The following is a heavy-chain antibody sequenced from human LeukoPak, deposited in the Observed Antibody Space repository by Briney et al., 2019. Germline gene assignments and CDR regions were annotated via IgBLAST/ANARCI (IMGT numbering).Heavy chain of an antibody. J-gene: IGHJ4*02. V-gene: IGHV1-2*02. CDR1: GYTFTGYY. CDR3: ARSHSGSYYGGDDY. CDR2: INPNSGGT. D-gene: IGHD1-26*01. Sequence: ASVKVSCKASGYTFTGYYMHWVRQAPGQGLEWMGWINPNSGGTNYAQKFQGRVTMTRDTSISTAYMELRSLRSDDTAIYYCARSHSGSYYGGDDYWGQGTLVTVSS.